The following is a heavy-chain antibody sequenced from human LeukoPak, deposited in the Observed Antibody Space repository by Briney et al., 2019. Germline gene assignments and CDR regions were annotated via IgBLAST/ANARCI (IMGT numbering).Heavy chain of an antibody. CDR3: ARAPITSPFYFDY. V-gene: IGHV3-20*04. J-gene: IGHJ4*02. D-gene: IGHD2-2*01. CDR1: GFAFDEHG. Sequence: GGSLRLSCTASGFAFDEHGMSWFRQVPGKGLEWVSGINWSGGSTGYADPLRGRFTISRDNAKNSLYLQMDSLRAEDTALYYCARAPITSPFYFDYWGQGTLVTVSS. CDR2: INWSGGST.